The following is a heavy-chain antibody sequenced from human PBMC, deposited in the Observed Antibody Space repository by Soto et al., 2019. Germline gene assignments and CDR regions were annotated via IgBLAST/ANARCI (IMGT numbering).Heavy chain of an antibody. CDR2: ISAYTDTP. J-gene: IGHJ5*02. D-gene: IGHD2-2*01. V-gene: IGHV1-18*01. CDR1: GYTFTNFG. CDR3: ARVIPGGEASFDP. Sequence: QVQLVQSGAEVKKPGASVKVSCRASGYTFTNFGVTWVRRAPGQGLEWMGWISAYTDTPNYAQKYPGRVTMTIDTSTSTAYMDLRSLTSDDTAVDYCARVIPGGEASFDPWGQGSLVTVSS.